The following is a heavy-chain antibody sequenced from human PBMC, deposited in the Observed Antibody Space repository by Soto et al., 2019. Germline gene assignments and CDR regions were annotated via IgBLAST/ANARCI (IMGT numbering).Heavy chain of an antibody. J-gene: IGHJ4*02. CDR3: ARGGHDFWSGPFDY. CDR2: IDASGST. D-gene: IGHD3-3*01. V-gene: IGHV4-4*07. Sequence: SETLSLTCTVSDGSISTYYCNWIRQPAGKGLEWIGRIDASGSTDYDPSLKSRVTMSVDTSKNQFSLRLSSVTAADTAVYYCARGGHDFWSGPFDYWGQGAQVTVSS. CDR1: DGSISTYY.